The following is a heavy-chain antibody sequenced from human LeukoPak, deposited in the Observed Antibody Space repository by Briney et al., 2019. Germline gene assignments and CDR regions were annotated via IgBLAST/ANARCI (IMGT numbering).Heavy chain of an antibody. D-gene: IGHD3-10*01. V-gene: IGHV3-21*01. CDR1: GFTFSSYS. CDR2: ISSSSSYI. Sequence: GGSLRLSCAASGFTFSSYSMNWVRQAPGKGLEWVSSISSSSSYIYYADSVKGRFTISRDNAKNSLYLQMNSLRAEDTAVYYCARDLSGSQTPFDYWGQGTLVTVSS. CDR3: ARDLSGSQTPFDY. J-gene: IGHJ4*02.